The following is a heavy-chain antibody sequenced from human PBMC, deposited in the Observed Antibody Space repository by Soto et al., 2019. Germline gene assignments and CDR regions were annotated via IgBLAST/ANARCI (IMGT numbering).Heavy chain of an antibody. V-gene: IGHV4-34*01. J-gene: IGHJ4*02. Sequence: SETLSLTCAVYGGSFSGYYWSWIRQPPGKGLEWIGEINHSGSTNYNPSLKSRVTISVDTSKNQFSLKLSSVTAEDTAVYYCARVGTYYGSGSPYYFDYWGQGTLVTVSS. CDR3: ARVGTYYGSGSPYYFDY. D-gene: IGHD3-10*01. CDR2: INHSGST. CDR1: GGSFSGYY.